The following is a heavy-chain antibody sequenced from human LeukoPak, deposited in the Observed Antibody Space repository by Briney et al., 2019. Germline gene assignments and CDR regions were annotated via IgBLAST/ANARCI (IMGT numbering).Heavy chain of an antibody. CDR1: GGAIIPFY. J-gene: IGHJ5*02. Sequence: PETLSLTCSVSGGAIIPFYWNWIRQPAGKGLEWIGRIYSSGSTKYNPSLKSRVTMSVDTSKNQSSLKLSSVTAADTAVYYCAKDYYDSSEGWFDPWGQGTLVTVSS. V-gene: IGHV4-4*07. CDR2: IYSSGST. D-gene: IGHD3-22*01. CDR3: AKDYYDSSEGWFDP.